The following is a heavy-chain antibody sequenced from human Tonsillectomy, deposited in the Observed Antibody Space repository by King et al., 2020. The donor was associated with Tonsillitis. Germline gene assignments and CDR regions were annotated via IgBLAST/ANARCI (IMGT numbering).Heavy chain of an antibody. CDR1: GFTFSSYW. CDR3: ARDKIVGATYFDS. V-gene: IGHV3-7*03. CDR2: IKQDGSEK. J-gene: IGHJ4*02. D-gene: IGHD1-26*01. Sequence: VQLVESGGGLVQPGGSLRLSCAASGFTFSSYWMSWVRQAPGKGLEWVANIKQDGSEKYYWDSVKGRFTISRDNAKNSLYLQMSSLRADDTAVYYCARDKIVGATYFDSWGQGALVTVSA.